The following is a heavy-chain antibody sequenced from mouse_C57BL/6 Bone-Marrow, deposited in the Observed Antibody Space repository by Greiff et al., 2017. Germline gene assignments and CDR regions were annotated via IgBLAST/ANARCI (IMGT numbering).Heavy chain of an antibody. V-gene: IGHV5-4*01. CDR3: ARPNWYYFDY. J-gene: IGHJ2*01. CDR1: GFTFSSYA. CDR2: ISAGGSYT. Sequence: EVLLVESGGGLVKPGGSLKLSCAASGFTFSSYAMSWVRQTPEKRLEWVATISAGGSYTYYPDNVKGRFTISRDNAKNNLYLQMSHLKSEDTAMYYCARPNWYYFDYWGQGTTLTVSS. D-gene: IGHD4-1*01.